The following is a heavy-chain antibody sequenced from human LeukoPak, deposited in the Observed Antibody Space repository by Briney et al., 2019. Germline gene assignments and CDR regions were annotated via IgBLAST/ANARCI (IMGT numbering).Heavy chain of an antibody. CDR3: ARWRGLQSEFDC. J-gene: IGHJ4*02. CDR1: GFTFSSHS. CDR2: IGLDGAQK. V-gene: IGHV3-7*01. Sequence: GGSLRLSCAASGFTFSSHSMGWVRQAPGKGLECVATIGLDGAQKDFVDSVKGRFTLSRDNAKNSLFLEMNRLRVEDTAVYYCARWRGLQSEFDCWGQGALVTVSS. D-gene: IGHD5-24*01.